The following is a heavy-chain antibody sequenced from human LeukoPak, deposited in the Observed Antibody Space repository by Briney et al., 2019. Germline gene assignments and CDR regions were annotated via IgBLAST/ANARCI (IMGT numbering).Heavy chain of an antibody. Sequence: MAGGSLRLSCTASGFTFSSFTMNWVRQAPGKGLEWVSSISGSSSDIYYADSVKGRFTISRDNAEISLFLQMNSLRAEDTAVYYCARNRPPDVWGQGTTVTVSS. V-gene: IGHV3-21*01. CDR2: ISGSSSDI. CDR3: ARNRPPDV. J-gene: IGHJ6*02. D-gene: IGHD1-14*01. CDR1: GFTFSSFT.